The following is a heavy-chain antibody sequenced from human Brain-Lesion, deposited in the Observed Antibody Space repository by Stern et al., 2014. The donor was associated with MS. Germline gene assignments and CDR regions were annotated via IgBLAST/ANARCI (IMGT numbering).Heavy chain of an antibody. J-gene: IGHJ4*02. CDR3: ARDITGSSGYFAY. CDR1: GFTFDDYA. D-gene: IGHD1-14*01. CDR2: VSWNSGTI. Sequence: VQLVESGGDLVQPGRSLRLSCAAFGFTFDDYAMHWVRQAPGKGLEGVAGVSWNSGTIGYADSVKGRITTSRDNAYSSLYLQMNSLRPEDTALYYCARDITGSSGYFAYWGQGTLVTVSS. V-gene: IGHV3-9*01.